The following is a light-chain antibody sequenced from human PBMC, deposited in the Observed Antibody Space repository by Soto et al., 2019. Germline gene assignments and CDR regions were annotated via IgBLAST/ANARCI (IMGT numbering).Light chain of an antibody. J-gene: IGLJ2*01. CDR3: SSIATTSLVV. CDR2: DVG. CDR1: SSDIGGYNY. Sequence: QSALTQPASVSGSPGQSITISCTGTSSDIGGYNYVSWYRQHPGKAPKLIIYDVGDRPSGVSNRFSGSKSGYTASLTISGLQAEDEADYYFSSIATTSLVVFGGGTKVTVL. V-gene: IGLV2-14*03.